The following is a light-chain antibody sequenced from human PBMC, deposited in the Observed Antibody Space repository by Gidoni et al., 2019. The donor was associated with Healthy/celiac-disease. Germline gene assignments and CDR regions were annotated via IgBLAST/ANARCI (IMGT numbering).Light chain of an antibody. CDR2: DAS. CDR1: QRVSSY. Sequence: IMLTQSPATLSLSPAETATLSCRASQRVSSYLAWYHQKPRQAPRLLIYDASNRATGIPDRFSGSGSGTDFTLTISSLEPEDFAVYYCQQHSNWPLTFGGGTKVEIK. V-gene: IGKV3-11*01. CDR3: QQHSNWPLT. J-gene: IGKJ4*01.